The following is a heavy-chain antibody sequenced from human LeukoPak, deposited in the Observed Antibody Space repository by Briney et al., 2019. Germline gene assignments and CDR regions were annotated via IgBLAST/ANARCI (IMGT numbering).Heavy chain of an antibody. Sequence: ASVKVSCKASGYTFTSYYMHWVRQAPGQGLEWMGIINPSGGSTSCAQKFQGRVTMTRDTSTSTVYMELSSLRSEDTAVYYCARARTIAADDYWGQGTLVTVSS. J-gene: IGHJ4*02. V-gene: IGHV1-46*03. CDR1: GYTFTSYY. D-gene: IGHD6-13*01. CDR3: ARARTIAADDY. CDR2: INPSGGST.